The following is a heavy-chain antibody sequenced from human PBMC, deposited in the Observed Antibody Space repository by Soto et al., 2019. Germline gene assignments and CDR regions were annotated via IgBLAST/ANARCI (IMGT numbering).Heavy chain of an antibody. V-gene: IGHV1-18*01. CDR2: ISAYNGNT. CDR1: GYTFTSYG. J-gene: IGHJ4*02. D-gene: IGHD3-9*01. Sequence: QVQLVQSGAEVKKPGASVKVSCKASGYTFTSYGISWVRQAPGQGLEWMGWISAYNGNTNYAQKLQGRVTMTTDTPTSTAYMELRSLRSDDTAVYYCAIFGLADYDILTVYETFFSPGYFDYWGQGTLVTVSS. CDR3: AIFGLADYDILTVYETFFSPGYFDY.